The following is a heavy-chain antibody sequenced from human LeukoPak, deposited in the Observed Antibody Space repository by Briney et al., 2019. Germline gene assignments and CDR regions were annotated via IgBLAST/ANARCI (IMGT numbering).Heavy chain of an antibody. CDR2: IHTSGSP. CDR3: ARGGGYDAFDI. D-gene: IGHD6-25*01. CDR1: GGSISSGSYF. V-gene: IGHV4-61*02. J-gene: IGHJ3*02. Sequence: PSETLSLTCAVSGGSISSGSYFWSWIRQPAGKGLEWIGRIHTSGSPNYNPSLRSRVTISLDTSKNHFSLKLTAVTAADTAVYYCARGGGYDAFDIWGQGTMVTVSS.